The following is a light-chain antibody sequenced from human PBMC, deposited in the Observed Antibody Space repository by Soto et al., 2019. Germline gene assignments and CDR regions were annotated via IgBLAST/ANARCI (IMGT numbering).Light chain of an antibody. Sequence: QSVLTQPPSVSGAPGQRVTISCTGSNSNIGAGYDVHWYQQLPGTAPKLLIYGNNNRPSGVPDRFSGSKSGTSASLAITGLQAEDEADYYCQCYDSSLSGSVLFGGGTKVTVL. V-gene: IGLV1-40*01. J-gene: IGLJ2*01. CDR2: GNN. CDR1: NSNIGAGYD. CDR3: QCYDSSLSGSVL.